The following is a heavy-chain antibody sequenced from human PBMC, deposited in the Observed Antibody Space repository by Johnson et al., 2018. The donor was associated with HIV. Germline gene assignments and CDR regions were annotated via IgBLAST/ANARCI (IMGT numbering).Heavy chain of an antibody. CDR3: ARIIIEYYYESSGGAFDI. V-gene: IGHV3-13*01. J-gene: IGHJ3*02. D-gene: IGHD3-22*01. CDR1: GFTFSNYD. Sequence: VQLVESGGGVVLPGGSLRLSGAASGFTFSNYDMHWVRQATGKRLEWVSGIGTTGDTFFLDSVKGRFTISRDNAKNTLYLQMNSLRAEDTALYYCARIIIEYYYESSGGAFDIWGQGTMVTVSS. CDR2: IGTTGDT.